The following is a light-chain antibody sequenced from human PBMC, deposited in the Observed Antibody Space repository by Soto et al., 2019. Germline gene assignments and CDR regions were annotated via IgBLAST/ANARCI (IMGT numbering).Light chain of an antibody. V-gene: IGKV3-15*01. Sequence: EIVMTQSPVNLSVSPGERATLSCRASQSVDSNLAWYQQKPGQAPRLLVSVASTRATGIPARFSGSGSGTEFTLTLDSLQSEDCAIYYCQQYHTWPSTFGPGTTVDMK. J-gene: IGKJ3*01. CDR1: QSVDSN. CDR3: QQYHTWPST. CDR2: VAS.